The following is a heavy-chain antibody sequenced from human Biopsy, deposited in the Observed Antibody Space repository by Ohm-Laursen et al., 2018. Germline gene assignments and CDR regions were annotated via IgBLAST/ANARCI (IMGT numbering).Heavy chain of an antibody. Sequence: SVTLSFTCTVSGVSVNTFDFYWAWLRQPPGKGLEWIGYIFYSGTTKYNPSLQRRVRLSLDTANNQFSLTLRSVSAADTATYYCARAYYYGAESFYSPWMEVWGQGTTVSVS. J-gene: IGHJ6*02. CDR1: GVSVNTFDFY. V-gene: IGHV4-61*08. CDR2: IFYSGTT. CDR3: ARAYYYGAESFYSPWMEV. D-gene: IGHD3-10*01.